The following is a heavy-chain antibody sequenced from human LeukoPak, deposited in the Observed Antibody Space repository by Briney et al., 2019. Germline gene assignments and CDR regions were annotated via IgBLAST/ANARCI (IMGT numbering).Heavy chain of an antibody. V-gene: IGHV4-30-4*01. J-gene: IGHJ4*02. D-gene: IGHD3/OR15-3a*01. CDR3: ARDRETRGTGFDY. CDR1: GGSISSGDYY. Sequence: PSETLSLTCTVSGGSISSGDYYWSWIRQPPGKGLEWIGYIYYSGGTYYNPSLKSRVTISVDTSKNQFSLKLSSVTAADTAVYYCARDRETRGTGFDYWGQGTLVTVSS. CDR2: IYYSGGT.